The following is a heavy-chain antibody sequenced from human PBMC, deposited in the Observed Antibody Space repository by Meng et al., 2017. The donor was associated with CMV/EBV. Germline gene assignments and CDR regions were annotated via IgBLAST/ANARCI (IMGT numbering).Heavy chain of an antibody. V-gene: IGHV1-69*10. CDR1: GGTFSSYA. D-gene: IGHD2-2*02. CDR3: ARDGGYCSSTSCYRRYYYGMDV. CDR2: IIPILGIA. J-gene: IGHJ6*02. Sequence: SVKVSCKASGGTFSSYAISWVRQAPGQGLEWMVGIIPILGIANYAQKFQGRVTITADKSTSTAYMELSSLRSEDTAVYYCARDGGYCSSTSCYRRYYYGMDVWGQGTTVTVSS.